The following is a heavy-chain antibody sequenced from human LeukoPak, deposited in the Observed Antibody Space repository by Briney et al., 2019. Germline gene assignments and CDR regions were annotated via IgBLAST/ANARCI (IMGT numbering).Heavy chain of an antibody. D-gene: IGHD5-12*01. J-gene: IGHJ4*02. CDR3: AKVISSYSGYDSY. CDR1: GTSFNNYG. CDR2: ISNGGHHT. V-gene: IGHV3-23*01. Sequence: PGGSLRLSCAASGTSFNNYGMSWVRQAPGKGLEWVSSISNGGHHTYYADSVRGRFTISRDNSKNTLYLQMDSLRAADTAAYYCAKVISSYSGYDSYWGQGTLVTVSS.